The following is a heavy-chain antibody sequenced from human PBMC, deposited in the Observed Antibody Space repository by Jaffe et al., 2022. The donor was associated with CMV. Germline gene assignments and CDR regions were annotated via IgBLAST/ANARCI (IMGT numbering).Heavy chain of an antibody. CDR3: ARTGGYYYAYVY. J-gene: IGHJ4*02. V-gene: IGHV4-4*02. Sequence: QVQLQESGPGLVKPSETLSLTCAVSGASINTTNWWSWVRLPPGKGLEWIGEIYRSGSANYNPSLSSRVTISVDKSKNQFSLELTSVTAADTAVYYCARTGGYYYAYVYWGQGTLVTVSS. CDR2: IYRSGSA. CDR1: GASINTTNW. D-gene: IGHD5-18*01.